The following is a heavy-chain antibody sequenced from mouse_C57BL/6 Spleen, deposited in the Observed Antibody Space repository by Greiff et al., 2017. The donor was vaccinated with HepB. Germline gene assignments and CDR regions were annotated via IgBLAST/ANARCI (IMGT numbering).Heavy chain of an antibody. Sequence: QVQLQQSGAELVRPGTSVKVSCKASGYAFTNYLIEWVKQRPGQGLEWIGVINPGSGGTNYNEKFKGKATLTADKSSSTAYMQLSSLTSEDSAVYFCARGLVTTVVRGNFDVWGTGTTVTVSS. V-gene: IGHV1-54*01. CDR2: INPGSGGT. CDR3: ARGLVTTVVRGNFDV. J-gene: IGHJ1*03. D-gene: IGHD1-1*01. CDR1: GYAFTNYL.